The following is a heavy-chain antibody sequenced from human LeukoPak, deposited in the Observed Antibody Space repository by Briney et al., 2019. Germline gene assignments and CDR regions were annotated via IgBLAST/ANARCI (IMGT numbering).Heavy chain of an antibody. Sequence: ASVKVSCKASGGTFSSYAISWVRQAPGQGLEWMGRIIPILGIANYAQKFQGRVTITADKSTSTAYMELSSLRSEDTAVYYCARLSRPGYCSGGTCPPDYWGQGTLVTVSS. D-gene: IGHD2-15*01. CDR3: ARLSRPGYCSGGTCPPDY. CDR2: IIPILGIA. J-gene: IGHJ4*02. V-gene: IGHV1-69*04. CDR1: GGTFSSYA.